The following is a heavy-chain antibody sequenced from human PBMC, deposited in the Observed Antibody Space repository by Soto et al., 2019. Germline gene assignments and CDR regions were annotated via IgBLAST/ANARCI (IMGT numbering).Heavy chain of an antibody. CDR2: ISGSGGST. Sequence: GGSLRLSCAASGFTFSSYAMSWVRQAPGKGLEWVSAISGSGGSTYYADSVKGRFTISRDNSKNTLYLQMNSLRAEDTAVYYCAKGTSRDYYDFWSGYSTYRWLDAGGKGTLVTVSS. CDR1: GFTFSSYA. J-gene: IGHJ5*02. V-gene: IGHV3-23*01. D-gene: IGHD3-3*01. CDR3: AKGTSRDYYDFWSGYSTYRWLDA.